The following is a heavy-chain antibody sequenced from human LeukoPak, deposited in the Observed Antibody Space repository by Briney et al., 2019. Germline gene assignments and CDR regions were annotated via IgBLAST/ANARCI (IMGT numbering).Heavy chain of an antibody. CDR2: IRYDGSNK. V-gene: IGHV3-30*02. D-gene: IGHD5-12*01. CDR3: AKDSAATTPVSFDY. CDR1: GFTFSSYG. Sequence: GGSLRLSCAASGFTFSSYGMHWVRQAPGKGLEWVAFIRYDGSNKYYADSVKGRFTISRDNSKNTLYLQMNSLRAEDTAVYYCAKDSAATTPVSFDYWGQGTLVTVSS. J-gene: IGHJ4*02.